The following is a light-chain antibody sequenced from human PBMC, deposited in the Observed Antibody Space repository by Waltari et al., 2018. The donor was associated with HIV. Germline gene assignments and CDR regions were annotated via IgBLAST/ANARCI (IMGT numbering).Light chain of an antibody. Sequence: QAVVTQEPSLTVSPGGTVTLTCASPSGPVTFDHYPYWLQQKPGQAPRTLIVDTNFTYSWTPARFSGSLRGAKAALTLSDVQPEEEADYYCFLSYSGVWVFGGGTKLSVL. CDR1: SGPVTFDHY. J-gene: IGLJ3*02. V-gene: IGLV7-46*01. CDR2: DTN. CDR3: FLSYSGVWV.